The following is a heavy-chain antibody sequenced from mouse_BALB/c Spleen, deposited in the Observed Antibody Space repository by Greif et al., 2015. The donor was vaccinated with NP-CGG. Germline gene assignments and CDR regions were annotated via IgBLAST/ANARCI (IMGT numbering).Heavy chain of an antibody. CDR2: INPSNGGT. CDR3: TRPYYGNYSWFAY. CDR1: GYTFTSYY. D-gene: IGHD2-10*01. J-gene: IGHJ3*01. V-gene: IGHV1S81*02. Sequence: QVQLQQPGAELVKPGASVKLSCKASGYTFTSYYMYWVKQRPGQGLEWIGGINPSNGGTNFNEKFKSKATLTVDKSSSTSYMQLSSLSSEDSAVYYCTRPYYGNYSWFAYWGQGTLVTVSA.